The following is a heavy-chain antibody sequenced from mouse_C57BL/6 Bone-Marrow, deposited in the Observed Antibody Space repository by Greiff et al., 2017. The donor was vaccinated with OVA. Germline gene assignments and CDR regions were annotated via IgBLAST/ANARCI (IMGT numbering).Heavy chain of an antibody. V-gene: IGHV1-81*01. Sequence: QVQLKESGAELARPGASVKLSCKASGYTFTSYGISWVKQRTGQGLEWIGEIYPRSGNTYYNEKFKGKATLTADKSSSTAYMELRSLTSEDSAVYFCARHYGSSTWGQGTSVTVSS. J-gene: IGHJ4*01. CDR1: GYTFTSYG. CDR3: ARHYGSST. CDR2: IYPRSGNT. D-gene: IGHD1-1*01.